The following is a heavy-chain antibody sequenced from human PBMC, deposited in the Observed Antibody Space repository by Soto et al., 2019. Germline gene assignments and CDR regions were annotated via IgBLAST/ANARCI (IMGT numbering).Heavy chain of an antibody. V-gene: IGHV4-34*01. D-gene: IGHD6-6*01. CDR1: SGSFSGYS. CDR3: ARAPKVSGSSQTRPDF. J-gene: IGHJ4*02. CDR2: ISQSGNT. Sequence: PSETLSLTCSIYSGSFSGYSWSWIRQPPGKGLEWIGEISQSGNTNYSPSLKSRVSISIDTSKKQFSLNLASVSAADTAVYYCARAPKVSGSSQTRPDFWGQGTLVTSPQ.